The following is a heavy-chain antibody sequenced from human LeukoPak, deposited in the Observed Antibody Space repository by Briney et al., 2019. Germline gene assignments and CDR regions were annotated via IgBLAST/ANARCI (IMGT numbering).Heavy chain of an antibody. CDR3: ARDVPDRGYRGYD. CDR1: GYTFTSYG. CDR2: ISTYNGNT. Sequence: ASVKVSCKASGYTFTSYGISWVRQAPGQGLEWMGWISTYNGNTNYAQKLQGRVTMTTDTSTSTAYMELRSLTFDDTAVYYCARDVPDRGYRGYDWGQGTLVTVSS. V-gene: IGHV1-18*01. J-gene: IGHJ4*02. D-gene: IGHD5-12*01.